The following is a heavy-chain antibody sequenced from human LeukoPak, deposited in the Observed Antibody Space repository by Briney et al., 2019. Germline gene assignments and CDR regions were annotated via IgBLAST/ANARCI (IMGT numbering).Heavy chain of an antibody. CDR1: GGSISSYY. V-gene: IGHV4-59*01. D-gene: IGHD3-10*01. J-gene: IGHJ4*02. CDR2: IYYTGST. Sequence: SETLSLTCTVSGGSISSYYWSWVRQPPGMGLEWIGYIYYTGSTSYNPSLKSRVTISVDTSKNQFSLKLRSVTAADTAAYYCARDFTAFGEPKYYFDYWGQGALVTVSS. CDR3: ARDFTAFGEPKYYFDY.